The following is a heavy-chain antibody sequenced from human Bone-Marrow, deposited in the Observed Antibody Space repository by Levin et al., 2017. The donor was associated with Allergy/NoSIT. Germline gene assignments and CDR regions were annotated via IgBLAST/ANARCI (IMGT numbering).Heavy chain of an antibody. CDR3: TRHRDPIVVVTAPLGWFDP. V-gene: IGHV3-73*01. D-gene: IGHD2-21*02. J-gene: IGHJ5*02. CDR2: IRSKANSYAT. Sequence: GESLKISCAASGFTFSGSAMHWVRQASGKGLEWVGRIRSKANSYATAYAASVKGRFTISRDDSKNTAYLQMNSLKTEDTAVYYCTRHRDPIVVVTAPLGWFDPWGQGTLVTVSS. CDR1: GFTFSGSA.